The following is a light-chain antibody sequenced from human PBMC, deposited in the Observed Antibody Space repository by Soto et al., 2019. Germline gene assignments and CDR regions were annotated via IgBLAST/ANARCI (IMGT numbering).Light chain of an antibody. Sequence: QSVLTQPPSASGFPGQSVTISCTGTSSDVGYYDYVSWYQQHPGKAPRLVIYEVTKRPSGVPDRVSASKSGNTASLTVSGLRAEDEADYYCSSYTSSSTRVFGTGTKATVL. J-gene: IGLJ1*01. CDR1: SSDVGYYDY. CDR3: SSYTSSSTRV. V-gene: IGLV2-8*01. CDR2: EVT.